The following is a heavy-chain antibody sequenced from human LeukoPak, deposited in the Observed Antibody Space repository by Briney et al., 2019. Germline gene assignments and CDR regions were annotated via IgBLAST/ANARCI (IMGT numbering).Heavy chain of an antibody. CDR3: VCVWGSGSHNDY. V-gene: IGHV3-48*02. Sequence: GGSLRLSCAASGFTFSSYSMNWVRQAPGKGLEWVSYISSSSSTIYYADSVKGRFTNSRDNAKNSLYLQMNSLRDEDTAVYYCVCVWGSGSHNDYWGQGTLVTVSS. CDR2: ISSSSSTI. D-gene: IGHD1-26*01. J-gene: IGHJ4*02. CDR1: GFTFSSYS.